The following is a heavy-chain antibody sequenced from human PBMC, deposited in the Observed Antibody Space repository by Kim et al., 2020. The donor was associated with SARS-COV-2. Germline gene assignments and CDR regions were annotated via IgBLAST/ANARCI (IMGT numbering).Heavy chain of an antibody. CDR2: MSFDGSHE. CDR1: GFTFSSHA. Sequence: GGSLRLSCATSGFTFSSHAIHWVRQAPGMAPEWVAVMSFDGSHEYYAHSVRGRFTISRDDSNNAVSLQMTSVRTEDTGVYHCARDPRPVTGGGGYAFDYW. D-gene: IGHD3-16*01. CDR3: ARDPRPVTGGGGYAFDY. V-gene: IGHV3-33*05. J-gene: IGHJ4*01.